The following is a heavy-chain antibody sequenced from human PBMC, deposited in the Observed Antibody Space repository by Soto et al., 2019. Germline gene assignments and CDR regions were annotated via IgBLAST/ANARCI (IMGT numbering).Heavy chain of an antibody. J-gene: IGHJ4*02. CDR1: GGSVSSSSYY. CDR3: GRLEGLATISYYFDY. Sequence: SETLSLTSTVSGGSVSSSSYYWGWARQPPGKGLEWIGSVYYSGSTYYNPSLESRVTISVDKSKNQFSLKLMSLSAADTAVYYCGRLEGLATISYYFDYWGQGALVTVSS. CDR2: VYYSGST. V-gene: IGHV4-39*01. D-gene: IGHD3-9*01.